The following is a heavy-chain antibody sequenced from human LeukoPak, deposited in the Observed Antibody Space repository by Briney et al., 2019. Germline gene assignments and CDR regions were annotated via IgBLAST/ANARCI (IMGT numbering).Heavy chain of an antibody. J-gene: IGHJ4*02. CDR3: ARVGRYYDALTGYATGGSPFDY. V-gene: IGHV4-34*01. D-gene: IGHD3-9*01. Sequence: SETLSLTCDVYSGSFGSYYWSWIRQPPGKGLEWIGEINHSGSASYNPSLKSRVSISVDASKNQFSLKVTSVTAADTAVYYCARVGRYYDALTGYATGGSPFDYWGQGTPVTVSS. CDR2: INHSGSA. CDR1: SGSFGSYY.